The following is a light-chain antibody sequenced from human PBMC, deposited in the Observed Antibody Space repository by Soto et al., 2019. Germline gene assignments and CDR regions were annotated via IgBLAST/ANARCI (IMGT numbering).Light chain of an antibody. J-gene: IGLJ2*01. V-gene: IGLV2-14*01. CDR3: SSYISSSTGV. CDR2: DVS. Sequence: QSALTQPASVSGSPGQSINISCTGTSSDVGGYNYVSWYQQHPGKAPKLMLYDVSNRPSGVSNRFSGSKSGNTASLTISGLQAEDEADYYCSSYISSSTGVVGGGTKLTVL. CDR1: SSDVGGYNY.